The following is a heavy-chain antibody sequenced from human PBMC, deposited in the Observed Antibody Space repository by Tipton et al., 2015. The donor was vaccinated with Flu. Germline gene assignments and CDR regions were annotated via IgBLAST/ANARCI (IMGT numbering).Heavy chain of an antibody. CDR3: ARSMVGIFGVVEGCHGMDV. V-gene: IGHV4-59*03. CDR1: GDSISGYY. CDR2: MHFSGST. D-gene: IGHD3-3*01. Sequence: TLSLTCTVSGDSISGYYWTWIRQPPGQGLEWIGYMHFSGSTNYNPSLKSRVTMSVDTSRDQFSLRLSSVTAAATAVYYCARSMVGIFGVVEGCHGMDVWGQGTTVGVSS. J-gene: IGHJ6*02.